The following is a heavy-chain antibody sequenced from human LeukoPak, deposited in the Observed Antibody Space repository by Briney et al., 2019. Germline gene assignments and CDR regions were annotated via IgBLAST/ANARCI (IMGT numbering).Heavy chain of an antibody. V-gene: IGHV1-69*13. D-gene: IGHD2-15*01. CDR2: IIPIFGTA. Sequence: SVKVSCKASGGTFSSYAISWVRQAPGQGLEWMGGIIPIFGTANYAQKFQGRVTITADESTSTAYMELSSLRSEDTAVYYCAVLTSIVVVAANYYYYGMDVRGQGTTVTVSS. CDR3: AVLTSIVVVAANYYYYGMDV. J-gene: IGHJ6*02. CDR1: GGTFSSYA.